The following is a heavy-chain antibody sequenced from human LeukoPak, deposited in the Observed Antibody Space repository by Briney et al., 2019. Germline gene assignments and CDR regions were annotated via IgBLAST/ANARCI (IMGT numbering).Heavy chain of an antibody. CDR2: VKQDGSEK. V-gene: IGHV3-7*01. CDR1: GFTSSSYW. J-gene: IGHJ4*02. D-gene: IGHD1-26*01. CDR3: GRVRGSGSLDY. Sequence: PGGSLRLSCAASGFTSSSYWMSWVRQAPGKGLEWVANVKQDGSEKYYVDSVKGRFTISRDNAKNSLYLQMNSLRAEDTAVYYCGRVRGSGSLDYWGQGTLVTVSS.